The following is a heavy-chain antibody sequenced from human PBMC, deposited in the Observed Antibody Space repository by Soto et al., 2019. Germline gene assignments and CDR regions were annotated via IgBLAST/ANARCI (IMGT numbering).Heavy chain of an antibody. J-gene: IGHJ4*02. Sequence: GGSLRLSCAASGFTFGSYWMSWVRQAPGKGLEWVANIKQDGSDRYYVDSVKGRFTISRDDAKNSLYLQMNSLRAGDTAVYFCARATYYYDSSGATDYWGEGTPVTVCS. CDR2: IKQDGSDR. D-gene: IGHD3-22*01. CDR3: ARATYYYDSSGATDY. V-gene: IGHV3-7*01. CDR1: GFTFGSYW.